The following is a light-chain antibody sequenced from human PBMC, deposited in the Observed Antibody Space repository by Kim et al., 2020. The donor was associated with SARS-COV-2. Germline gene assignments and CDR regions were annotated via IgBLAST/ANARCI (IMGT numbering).Light chain of an antibody. CDR2: GAS. Sequence: LSPGERATLSCRASQSVSSSYLAGYQQKPGQASRLLIYGASSRATGIPDRFSGSGSGTDFTLTISRLEPEDFAVYYCQQYGSSPLTFGGGTKVEI. CDR3: QQYGSSPLT. V-gene: IGKV3-20*01. J-gene: IGKJ4*01. CDR1: QSVSSSY.